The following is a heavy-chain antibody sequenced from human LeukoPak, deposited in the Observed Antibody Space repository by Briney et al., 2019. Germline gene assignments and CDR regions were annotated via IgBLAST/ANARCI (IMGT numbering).Heavy chain of an antibody. V-gene: IGHV3-23*01. J-gene: IGHJ4*02. D-gene: IGHD3-22*01. Sequence: AGGSLRLSCPVAGFTFSSYAMSWVRQAPGKGLEWVSAISGSGGSTYYADSVKGRFTISRDNSKNTLYLQMNSLRAEDTAVYYCAKVVYYYDSSGYSYWGQGTLVTVSS. CDR3: AKVVYYYDSSGYSY. CDR1: GFTFSSYA. CDR2: ISGSGGST.